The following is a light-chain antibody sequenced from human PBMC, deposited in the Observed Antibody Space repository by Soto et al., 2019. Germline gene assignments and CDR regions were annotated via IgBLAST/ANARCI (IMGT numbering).Light chain of an antibody. CDR1: QGIRNA. V-gene: IGKV1-17*01. J-gene: IGKJ2*01. CDR3: LQHNTYPYT. Sequence: DIQMTQSPSSLSASVGDRVSITCRASQGIRNALGWYRQKPGKAPNRLMYRASILQTGVPSRFSGSGSGTEFTLTISSLQPEDFATDYCLQHNTYPYTVGQGTRLDIK. CDR2: RAS.